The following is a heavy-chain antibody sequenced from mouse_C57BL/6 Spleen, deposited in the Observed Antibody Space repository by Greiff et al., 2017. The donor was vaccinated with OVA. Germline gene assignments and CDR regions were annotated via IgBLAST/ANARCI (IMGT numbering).Heavy chain of an antibody. Sequence: QVQLQQPGAELVRPGSSVKLSCKASGYTFTNYWMDWVKQRPGQGLEWIGNIYPSDSGTNYNQKFKDKATLTVDKSSSTAYMQLSSLTSEDSAVYYCARRALWLNYFDYWGQGTTLTVSS. CDR2: IYPSDSGT. CDR1: GYTFTNYW. CDR3: ARRALWLNYFDY. D-gene: IGHD2-2*01. V-gene: IGHV1-61*01. J-gene: IGHJ2*01.